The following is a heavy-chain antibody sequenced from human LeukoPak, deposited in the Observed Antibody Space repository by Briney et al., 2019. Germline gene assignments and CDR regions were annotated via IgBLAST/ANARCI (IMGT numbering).Heavy chain of an antibody. CDR1: GFTFSNYA. V-gene: IGHV3-23*01. Sequence: GGSLRLSCAASGFTFSNYAMSWVRQAPGKGLEWVSGISGSGGNIYYADSVKGRFTISRENSMQTLSLHMSSLRAEDTAVYYCAKDLVVAGANAFDMWGQGTMVTVSS. CDR3: AKDLVVAGANAFDM. CDR2: ISGSGGNI. J-gene: IGHJ3*02. D-gene: IGHD6-6*01.